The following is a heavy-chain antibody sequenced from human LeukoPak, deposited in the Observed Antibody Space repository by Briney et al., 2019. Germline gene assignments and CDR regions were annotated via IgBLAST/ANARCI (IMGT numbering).Heavy chain of an antibody. CDR3: ARSSRELGGYAPWELMPPFDY. D-gene: IGHD1-7*01. CDR1: GFTFSNYW. CDR2: INSDGINT. Sequence: PGGSLRLSCAASGFTFSNYWMHWVRQAPGKGLVWVSRINSDGINTSYADSVKGRFTISRDNAKNTLNLQMNSLRAEDTAVYYCARSSRELGGYAPWELMPPFDYWGQGTLVTVSS. J-gene: IGHJ4*02. V-gene: IGHV3-74*01.